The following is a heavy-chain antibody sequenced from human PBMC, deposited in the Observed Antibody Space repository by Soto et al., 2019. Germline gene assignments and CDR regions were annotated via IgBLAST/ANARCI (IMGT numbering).Heavy chain of an antibody. V-gene: IGHV4-39*01. D-gene: IGHD3-3*01. CDR1: GGSINNDNYY. J-gene: IGHJ5*02. CDR3: ARQDDFWSGSGWFDP. Sequence: PSETLSLTCTVSGGSINNDNYYWVWIRQPPGKGLEWIGIIFYNGFTYYSPSLKTRVTISVDTSKNQFSLKLTSVTAADPAVYYCARQDDFWSGSGWFDPWGRGTLVTVSS. CDR2: IFYNGFT.